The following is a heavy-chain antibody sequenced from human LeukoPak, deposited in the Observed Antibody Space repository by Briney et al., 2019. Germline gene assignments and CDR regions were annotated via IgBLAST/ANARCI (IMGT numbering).Heavy chain of an antibody. J-gene: IGHJ4*02. D-gene: IGHD3-10*01. CDR2: INAGNGNT. V-gene: IGHV1-3*01. Sequence: GASVKVSCKAAGYTFTSYAMHWVRQAPGQRLEWMGWINAGNGNTKYSREFQGRVTIIRDTSASTAYMELSSLRSEDTAVYYCARCRYDSGDPDYWGQGTLVTVSS. CDR3: ARCRYDSGDPDY. CDR1: GYTFTSYA.